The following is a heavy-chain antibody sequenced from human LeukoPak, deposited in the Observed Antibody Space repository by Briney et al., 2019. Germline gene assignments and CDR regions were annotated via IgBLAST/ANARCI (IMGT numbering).Heavy chain of an antibody. CDR3: AKAPRPSTVWFGEYFGS. V-gene: IGHV3-30*18. D-gene: IGHD3-10*01. CDR1: GFKFSSYG. Sequence: GGSLRLSCAASGFKFSSYGMHWVRQAPGKGLEWVAVISYDGSNKYYADSVKGRFTISRDNSKNTLYLQMNSLRAEDTAVYYCAKAPRPSTVWFGEYFGSWGQGTLVTVSS. CDR2: ISYDGSNK. J-gene: IGHJ4*02.